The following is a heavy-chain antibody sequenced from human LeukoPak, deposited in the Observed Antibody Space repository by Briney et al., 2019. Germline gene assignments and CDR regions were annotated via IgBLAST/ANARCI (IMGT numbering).Heavy chain of an antibody. CDR1: GYTFTSYG. D-gene: IGHD3-3*01. CDR3: ARPSNYDFWSGYDTLFDY. CDR2: ISAYNGNT. V-gene: IGHV1-18*01. Sequence: GASVKVSCKASGYTFTSYGISWVRQAPGQGLEWMGWISAYNGNTNYAQKLQGRVTMTTDTSTSTAYVELRSLRSDDTAVYYCARPSNYDFWSGYDTLFDYWGQGTLVTVSS. J-gene: IGHJ4*02.